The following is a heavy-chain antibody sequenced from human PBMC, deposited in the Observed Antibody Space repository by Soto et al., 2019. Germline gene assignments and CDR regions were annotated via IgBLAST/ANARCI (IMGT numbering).Heavy chain of an antibody. D-gene: IGHD3-22*01. CDR1: GFSLSTSGVG. J-gene: IGHJ4*02. Sequence: QITLKESGPTLVKPTQPLTLTCTFSGFSLSTSGVGVGWIRQPPGKALEWLALIYWNDDKRYSPSLKSRLTITKDTSKNQVVLTMTNMDPVDTATYYCAHTYYYDSSGPLPYWGQGTLVTVSS. V-gene: IGHV2-5*01. CDR2: IYWNDDK. CDR3: AHTYYYDSSGPLPY.